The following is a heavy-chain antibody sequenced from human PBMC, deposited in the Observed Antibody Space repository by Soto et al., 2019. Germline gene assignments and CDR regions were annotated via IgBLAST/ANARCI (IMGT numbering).Heavy chain of an antibody. CDR2: IWYNGSNK. CDR3: ARDSLLMVYFYMDV. D-gene: IGHD2-8*01. V-gene: IGHV3-33*01. J-gene: IGHJ6*03. Sequence: QVQLVESGGGGVQPGGSLRLSCAASGFTFSSYGMHWVRRAPGKGLEWVAVIWYNGSNKNYADSVKARFTISRDNSKNTLYLQMNSLRAEDTAVYYCARDSLLMVYFYMDVWGKGTTVTVSS. CDR1: GFTFSSYG.